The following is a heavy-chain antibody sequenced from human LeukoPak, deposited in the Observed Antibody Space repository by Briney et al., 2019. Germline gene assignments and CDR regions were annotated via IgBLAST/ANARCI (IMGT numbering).Heavy chain of an antibody. CDR3: ARTYYDFWSGSTDAFDI. V-gene: IGHV4-39*01. CDR1: GGSISSSSYY. D-gene: IGHD3-3*01. CDR2: IYYSGST. J-gene: IGHJ3*02. Sequence: TSETLSLTCTVSGGSISSSSYYWGWIRQPPGKGLEWIGSIYYSGSTYYNPSLKSRVTISVDTSKNQFSLKLSSVTAADTAVYYCARTYYDFWSGSTDAFDIWGQGTMVTVSS.